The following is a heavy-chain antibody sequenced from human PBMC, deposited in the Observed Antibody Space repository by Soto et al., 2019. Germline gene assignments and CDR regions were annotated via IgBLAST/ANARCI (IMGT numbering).Heavy chain of an antibody. CDR1: GFTFRSYV. D-gene: IGHD3-16*01. Sequence: QVQLVESGGGVVQPGTSLRVSCVGSGFTFRSYVIHWVRQAPGKGLEWVALTSYDGSDKYYGDSVRGRFTISRDNSRNTVDLQMDRLRLEDTALYYCARRGTTGGLDVWGQGTLVSVSS. V-gene: IGHV3-30*19. J-gene: IGHJ1*01. CDR3: ARRGTTGGLDV. CDR2: TSYDGSDK.